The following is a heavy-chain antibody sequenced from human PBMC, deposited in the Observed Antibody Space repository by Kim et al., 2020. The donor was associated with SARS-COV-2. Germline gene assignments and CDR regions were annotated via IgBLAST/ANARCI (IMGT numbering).Heavy chain of an antibody. V-gene: IGHV3-30*04. CDR1: GFTFSSYA. J-gene: IGHJ6*02. CDR3: ARFTPPDYGMDV. Sequence: GGSLRLSCAASGFTFSSYAMHWVRQAPGKGLEWVAVISYDGSNKYYADSVKGRFTISRDNSKNTLYLQMNSLRAEDTAVYYCARFTPPDYGMDVWGQGTTGTVSS. CDR2: ISYDGSNK.